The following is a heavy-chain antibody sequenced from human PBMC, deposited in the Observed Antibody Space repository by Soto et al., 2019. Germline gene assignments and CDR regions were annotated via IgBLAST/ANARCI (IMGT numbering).Heavy chain of an antibody. CDR2: ISAYNGNT. J-gene: IGHJ4*02. Sequence: QVQLVQSGAEVKKPGASVKVSCKTSGYTFTNFGLSWVRQAPGQGLEWMGWISAYNGNTNYAQNFQGRVTMTTDTYTSTDDMELRSLRSYDTAVYYCARGGPPIDYGGQGTLFTVSS. V-gene: IGHV1-18*01. CDR3: ARGGPPIDY. D-gene: IGHD3-16*01. CDR1: GYTFTNFG.